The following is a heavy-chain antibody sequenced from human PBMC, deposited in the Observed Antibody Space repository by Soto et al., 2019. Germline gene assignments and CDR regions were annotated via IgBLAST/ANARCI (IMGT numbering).Heavy chain of an antibody. CDR2: IKSKTDGGTT. V-gene: IGHV3-15*01. Sequence: GGSLRLSCAASGFTFSNAWMSWVRQAPGKGLEWVGRIKSKTDGGTTDYAAPVKGRFTISRDESKNALYLQMNSLKTEDTAVYYCTTYGSGSYHYYYGMDVWGQGTTVTVSS. CDR3: TTYGSGSYHYYYGMDV. D-gene: IGHD3-10*01. CDR1: GFTFSNAW. J-gene: IGHJ6*02.